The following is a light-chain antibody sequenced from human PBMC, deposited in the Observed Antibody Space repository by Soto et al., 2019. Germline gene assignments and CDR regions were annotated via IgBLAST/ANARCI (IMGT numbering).Light chain of an antibody. Sequence: EIVLTQSPGTLSLSPGERATLSCRAIQSVGTNYLAWFQQKPGQAPRLLIYATSTRATGIPDRFSGSGSGTDFTLTISSLESEDFAVYYCQQRGTWPPITFGQGTRLEIK. CDR2: ATS. J-gene: IGKJ5*01. V-gene: IGKV3D-20*02. CDR1: QSVGTNY. CDR3: QQRGTWPPIT.